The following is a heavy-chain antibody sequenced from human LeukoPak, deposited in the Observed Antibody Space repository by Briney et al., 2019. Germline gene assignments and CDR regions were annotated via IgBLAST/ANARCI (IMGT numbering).Heavy chain of an antibody. CDR2: ISGSGGST. CDR3: AKDNPIVVAPAAIIVY. Sequence: GGSLRLSCAASGFTFSSYAMSWVRQAPGKGLEWVSAISGSGGSTYYADSVKCRFTISRDNSKNTLYLQMNSLRAEDTAVYYCAKDNPIVVAPAAIIVYWGQGTLVTVSS. V-gene: IGHV3-23*01. CDR1: GFTFSSYA. D-gene: IGHD2-2*01. J-gene: IGHJ4*02.